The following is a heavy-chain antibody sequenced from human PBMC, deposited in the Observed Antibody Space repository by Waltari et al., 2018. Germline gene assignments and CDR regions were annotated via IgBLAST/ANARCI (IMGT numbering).Heavy chain of an antibody. D-gene: IGHD1-26*01. J-gene: IGHJ5*02. CDR1: GGSISSYY. Sequence: QVQLQESGPGLVKPSETLSLTCTVSGGSISSYYWSWIRQPAGTGLEWIGRIYTSGSTNYTPSLKSRVTMSVDTSKNQFSLKLSSVTAADTAVYYCARGRIVGATSNWFDPWGQGTLVTVSS. CDR3: ARGRIVGATSNWFDP. V-gene: IGHV4-4*07. CDR2: IYTSGST.